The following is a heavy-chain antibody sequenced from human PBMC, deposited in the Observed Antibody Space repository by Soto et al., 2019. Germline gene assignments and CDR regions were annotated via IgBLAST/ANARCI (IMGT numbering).Heavy chain of an antibody. CDR1: GFTFSSYA. J-gene: IGHJ3*02. Sequence: EVQLLESGGGLVQPGGSLRLSCAASGFTFSSYAMSWVRQAPGKGLEWVSAISGSGGSTYYADSVQGRFTISRDNSKNTLYLQVNSVRAEDTAVYYCAKDTLLGGAFDIWGQGTMVTVSS. D-gene: IGHD2-8*02. CDR2: ISGSGGST. V-gene: IGHV3-23*01. CDR3: AKDTLLGGAFDI.